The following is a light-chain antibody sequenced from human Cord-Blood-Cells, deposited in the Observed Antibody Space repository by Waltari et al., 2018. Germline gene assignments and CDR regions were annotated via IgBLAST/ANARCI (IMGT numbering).Light chain of an antibody. CDR3: AAWDDSLNGYV. V-gene: IGLV1-44*01. CDR1: SSNIGSNT. J-gene: IGLJ1*01. CDR2: SNK. Sequence: QSVLTQPPSASGTPGQRVTISCSGSSSNIGSNTVNWYQQLPGTAPKLLIYSNKPRPSGVPDRCSGSKSGTSASLAISGLQSEDEADYYCAAWDDSLNGYVFGTGTKVTVL.